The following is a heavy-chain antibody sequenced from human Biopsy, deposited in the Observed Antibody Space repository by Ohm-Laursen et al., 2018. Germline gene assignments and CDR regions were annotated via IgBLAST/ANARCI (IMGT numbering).Heavy chain of an antibody. D-gene: IGHD3-22*01. J-gene: IGHJ4*02. CDR2: ITGSGDNT. V-gene: IGHV3-23*01. CDR1: GFTFSTYW. Sequence: SLRLSCAASGFTFSTYWMTWVRQAPGKGLEWVSTITGSGDNTYYADSVKGRFTISRDNSKNTLFLQMNSLRADDTAVYYCAKASRNYYDSTGYYFDYWGQGTLVTVSS. CDR3: AKASRNYYDSTGYYFDY.